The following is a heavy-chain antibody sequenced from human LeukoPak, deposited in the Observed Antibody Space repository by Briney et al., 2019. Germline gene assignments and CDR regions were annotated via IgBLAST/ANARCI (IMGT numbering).Heavy chain of an antibody. J-gene: IGHJ4*02. Sequence: GGSLRLSCTASGFTFSNSWMTWVRQAPEKGLESVASIKPDGSEKYYVDSVKGRFTISRDNAKNSLYLQMDSLRAEDTAVYYCARDAYCSSTSCSSAYWGQGTLVTVSS. D-gene: IGHD2-2*01. CDR3: ARDAYCSSTSCSSAY. CDR1: GFTFSNSW. V-gene: IGHV3-7*01. CDR2: IKPDGSEK.